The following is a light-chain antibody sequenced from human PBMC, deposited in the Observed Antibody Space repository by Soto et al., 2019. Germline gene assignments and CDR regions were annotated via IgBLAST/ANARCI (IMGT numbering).Light chain of an antibody. CDR3: SSYAGSNNLV. Sequence: QSALTQPPSASGSPGQSVTISCTGTLSDVGGYNFVSWYQQHPGKAPKLMIYEVSKRPSGVPGRFSGSKSGNTASLTVSGLQAEDEADYYCSSYAGSNNLVFGTGTKLTVL. CDR2: EVS. J-gene: IGLJ1*01. CDR1: LSDVGGYNF. V-gene: IGLV2-8*01.